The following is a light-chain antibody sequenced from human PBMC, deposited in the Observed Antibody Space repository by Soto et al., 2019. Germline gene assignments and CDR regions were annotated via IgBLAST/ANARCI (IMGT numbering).Light chain of an antibody. Sequence: DIQLTQSPSFVSASVGDRITITCQTSQDITNHLAWYQQKPGNAPNLLIYAAFTLHRGVPSRFSGSGSGADFTLTISSLQPEDLATYYCQQLNSYPLTFGGGTKVEI. CDR1: QDITNH. V-gene: IGKV1-9*01. CDR3: QQLNSYPLT. J-gene: IGKJ4*01. CDR2: AAF.